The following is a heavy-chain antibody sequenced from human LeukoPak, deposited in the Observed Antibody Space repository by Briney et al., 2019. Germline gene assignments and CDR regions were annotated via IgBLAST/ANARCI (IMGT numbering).Heavy chain of an antibody. CDR1: GFSFSVYE. CDR3: TTLTVASNFDY. J-gene: IGHJ4*02. CDR2: IISGGTTT. D-gene: IGHD6-19*01. V-gene: IGHV3-48*03. Sequence: GGSLRLSCAASGFSFSVYEMHWVRQAPGKGLEWISDIISGGTTTYYADSVKGRFTISRDNTKNSLYLQMNRLRVEDTAVYYCTTLTVASNFDYWGQGTLVTVSS.